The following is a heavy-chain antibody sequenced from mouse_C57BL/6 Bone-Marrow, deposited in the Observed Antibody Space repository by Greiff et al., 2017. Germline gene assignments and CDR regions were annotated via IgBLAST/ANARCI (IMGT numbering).Heavy chain of an antibody. CDR2: ISSGGSYT. Sequence: EVQGVESGGDLVKPGGSLKLSCAASGFTFSSYGMSWVRQTPDKRLEWVATISSGGSYTYYPDSVKGRFTISRDNAKNTLYLQMSSLKSEDTAMYYWARHDDGYFDYWGQGTTLTVSS. V-gene: IGHV5-6*01. CDR3: ARHDDGYFDY. J-gene: IGHJ2*01. D-gene: IGHD2-3*01. CDR1: GFTFSSYG.